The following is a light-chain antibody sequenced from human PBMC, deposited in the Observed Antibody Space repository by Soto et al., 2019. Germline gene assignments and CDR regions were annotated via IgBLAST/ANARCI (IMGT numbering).Light chain of an antibody. CDR3: QQYENSPPYT. V-gene: IGKV3-20*01. J-gene: IGKJ2*01. Sequence: EIELTQSPGTLSLSPGQRATLSCRASQSVTRGYLAWYQQRPGHPPRLLIYDASRWATGIPDRFSGGGSGTDFALTISRLEPEDVAVYYCQQYENSPPYTFGQGTKLEIK. CDR2: DAS. CDR1: QSVTRGY.